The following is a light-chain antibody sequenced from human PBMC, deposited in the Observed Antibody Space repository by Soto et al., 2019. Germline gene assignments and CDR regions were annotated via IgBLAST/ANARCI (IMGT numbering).Light chain of an antibody. J-gene: IGKJ2*01. V-gene: IGKV1-12*01. Sequence: DIQMTQSPSSVSASVGDRVTITCRASQGISSWLAWYQQKPGKAPKLLIYAASSLQSGVPSRFSGSRFGTDFALSFSSLQPKDFVTYYCQQANSLPHTVGQGTKLEIK. CDR3: QQANSLPHT. CDR1: QGISSW. CDR2: AAS.